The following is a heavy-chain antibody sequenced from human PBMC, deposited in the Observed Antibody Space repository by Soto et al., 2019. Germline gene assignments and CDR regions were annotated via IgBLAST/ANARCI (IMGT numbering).Heavy chain of an antibody. CDR3: AGGYYDFWSGINYYYYGMDV. V-gene: IGHV4-39*01. J-gene: IGHJ6*02. CDR2: IYYSGST. CDR1: GGSISSSSYY. D-gene: IGHD3-3*01. Sequence: PLETLSLTCTVSGGSISSSSYYWGWIRQPPGKGLEWIGSIYYSGSTYYNPSLKSRVTISVDTSKNQFSLKLSSVTAADTAVYYCAGGYYDFWSGINYYYYGMDVWGQGTTVTVS.